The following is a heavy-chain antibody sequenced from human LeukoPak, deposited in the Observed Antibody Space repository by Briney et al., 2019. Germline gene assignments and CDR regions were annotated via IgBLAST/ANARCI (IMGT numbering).Heavy chain of an antibody. CDR2: ISSSSSYI. CDR3: ARDSPYCSSTSCYPQQDFDY. D-gene: IGHD2-2*01. V-gene: IGHV3-21*01. Sequence: KTGGSLRLSCSASGFTFGDYAMTWGRQAPGKGLEWVSSISSSSSYIYYADSVKGRFTISRDNAKNSLYLQMNSLRAEDTAVYYCARDSPYCSSTSCYPQQDFDYWGQGTLVTVSS. CDR1: GFTFGDYA. J-gene: IGHJ4*02.